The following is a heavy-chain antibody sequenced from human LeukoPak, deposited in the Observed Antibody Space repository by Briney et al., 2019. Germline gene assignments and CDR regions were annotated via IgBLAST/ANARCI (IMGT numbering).Heavy chain of an antibody. Sequence: GGSLRLACAASGFTFSRYWMSWVRQAPGKGLEWVGEIKQDGSEKYYGDSRKGGFTISRDHAQHSLYPQMTSPTAEDTAVYYCASLGGRAVAKSQLQYYYYYAMDVWGKGTPVTVSS. V-gene: IGHV3-7*03. CDR2: IKQDGSEK. J-gene: IGHJ6*04. CDR1: GFTFSRYW. D-gene: IGHD6-19*01. CDR3: ASLGGRAVAKSQLQYYYYYAMDV.